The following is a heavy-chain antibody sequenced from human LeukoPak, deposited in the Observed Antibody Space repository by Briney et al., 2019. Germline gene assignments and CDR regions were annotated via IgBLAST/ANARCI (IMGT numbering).Heavy chain of an antibody. V-gene: IGHV4-30-4*08. Sequence: TSETLSLTCTVSGGSISSGDYYWSWIRQPPGKGLEWIGYIYYSGSTYYNPSLKSRVTISVDTSKNQFSLKLSSVTAADTAIYYCARAPLDCSGGSCYNCYFDLWGRGTLVTVSS. CDR2: IYYSGST. CDR1: GGSISSGDYY. J-gene: IGHJ2*01. CDR3: ARAPLDCSGGSCYNCYFDL. D-gene: IGHD2-15*01.